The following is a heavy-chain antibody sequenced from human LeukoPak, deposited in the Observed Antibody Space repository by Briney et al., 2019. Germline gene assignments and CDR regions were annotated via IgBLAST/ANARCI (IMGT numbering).Heavy chain of an antibody. Sequence: SETLSLTCAVSGYSISSGYYWSWIRQPPGKGLEWIGYIYYSGSTYYNPSLKSRVTISVDTSKNQFSLKLSSVTAADTAVYYCARVLGYCSSTSCPQEYYFDYWGQGTLVTVSS. D-gene: IGHD2-2*01. CDR3: ARVLGYCSSTSCPQEYYFDY. V-gene: IGHV4-30-4*08. J-gene: IGHJ4*02. CDR2: IYYSGST. CDR1: GYSISSGYY.